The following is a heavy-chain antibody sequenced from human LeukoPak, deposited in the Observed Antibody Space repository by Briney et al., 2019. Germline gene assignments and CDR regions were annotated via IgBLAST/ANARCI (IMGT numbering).Heavy chain of an antibody. Sequence: PGGSLRLSCAASGFTFSSYSMNWVRQAPGKGLEWVSSISSSSSYIYYADSLKGRFTISRDNAKNSLYLQMNSLRAEDTAIYYCVRVTTGSDYMDVWGNGTTVTVSS. V-gene: IGHV3-21*01. CDR2: ISSSSSYI. D-gene: IGHD4-11*01. CDR3: VRVTTGSDYMDV. J-gene: IGHJ6*03. CDR1: GFTFSSYS.